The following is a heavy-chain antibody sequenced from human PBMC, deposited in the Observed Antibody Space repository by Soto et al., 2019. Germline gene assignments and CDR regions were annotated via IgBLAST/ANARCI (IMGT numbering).Heavy chain of an antibody. CDR3: ARSQGSSTSLEIYYYYYYGMDV. D-gene: IGHD2-2*01. V-gene: IGHV1-69*01. CDR1: GGTFSSYA. J-gene: IGHJ6*02. CDR2: IIPIPGTA. Sequence: QVQLVQSGAEVKKPGSSVKVSCKASGGTFSSYAISWVRQAPGQGLEWMGGIIPIPGTANYAQKFQGRATITADESTSTAYMEMSSTRSEDTAVYYCARSQGSSTSLEIYYYYYYGMDVWGQGTTVTVSS.